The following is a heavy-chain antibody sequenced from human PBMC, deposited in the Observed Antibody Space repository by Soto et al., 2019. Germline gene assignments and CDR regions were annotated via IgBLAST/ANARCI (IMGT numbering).Heavy chain of an antibody. V-gene: IGHV3-23*01. CDR1: GFTFSSYA. CDR3: AKVSYYYDSSGYYYFDY. CDR2: ISGSGGST. D-gene: IGHD3-22*01. Sequence: GESLRLSCAASGFTFSSYAMSWVRQAPGKGLEWVSAISGSGGSTYYADSVKGRFTISRDNSKNTLYLQMNSLRAEDTAVYYCAKVSYYYDSSGYYYFDYWGQGTLVTVSS. J-gene: IGHJ4*02.